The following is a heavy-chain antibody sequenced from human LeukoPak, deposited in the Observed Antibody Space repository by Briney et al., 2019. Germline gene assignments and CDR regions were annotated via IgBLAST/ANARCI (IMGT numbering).Heavy chain of an antibody. J-gene: IGHJ4*02. CDR1: GFPFSRYW. V-gene: IGHV3-7*04. CDR3: ARLAAGSDYFDY. Sequence: GGSLRLSCAASGFPFSRYWMSWVRQAPGKGLEWVANIKPDGSEKHYVDSVKGRFAFSRDNAKNSLYLQMNGLRAEDMAVYYCARLAAGSDYFDYWGQGTLVTVSS. CDR2: IKPDGSEK. D-gene: IGHD6-13*01.